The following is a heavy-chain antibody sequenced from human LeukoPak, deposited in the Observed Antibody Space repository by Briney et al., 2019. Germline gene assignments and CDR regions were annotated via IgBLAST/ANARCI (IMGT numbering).Heavy chain of an antibody. CDR1: GGSISSGSYY. CDR2: IYTSGST. CDR3: ARDGLATYYYYYYMDV. D-gene: IGHD6-6*01. Sequence: SETLSLTCTVSGGSISSGSYYWSWIRQPAGKGLEWLGRIYTSGSTNYNPSLKSRVTISVGTSKNQFSLRLSSVTAADTAVYFCARDGLATYYYYYYMDVWGKGPRSPSP. V-gene: IGHV4-61*02. J-gene: IGHJ6*03.